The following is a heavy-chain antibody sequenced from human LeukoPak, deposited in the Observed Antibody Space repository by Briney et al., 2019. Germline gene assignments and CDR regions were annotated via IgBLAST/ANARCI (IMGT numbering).Heavy chain of an antibody. CDR2: INHSGST. CDR3: ARGWAGAARYNWFDP. J-gene: IGHJ5*02. CDR1: GFTFSSYW. Sequence: PGGSLRLSCAASGFTFSSYWMHWVRQSPGKGLEWIGEINHSGSTNYNPSLKSRVTISVDTSKNQFSLKLSSVTAADTAVYYCARGWAGAARYNWFDPWGQGTLVTVSS. V-gene: IGHV4-34*01. D-gene: IGHD3-10*01.